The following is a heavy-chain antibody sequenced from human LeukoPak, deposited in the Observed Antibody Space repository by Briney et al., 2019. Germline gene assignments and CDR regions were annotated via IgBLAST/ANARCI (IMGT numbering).Heavy chain of an antibody. Sequence: PSETLSLTCTVSGGSISSGDYYWSWIRQPPGKGLEWIGYIYYSGSTYYNPSLKSRVTISVDTSKNQFSLKLSSVTAADTAVYYCARVVAATWCYFDYWGQGTLVTVSS. J-gene: IGHJ4*02. V-gene: IGHV4-30-4*01. D-gene: IGHD2-15*01. CDR3: ARVVAATWCYFDY. CDR1: GGSISSGDYY. CDR2: IYYSGST.